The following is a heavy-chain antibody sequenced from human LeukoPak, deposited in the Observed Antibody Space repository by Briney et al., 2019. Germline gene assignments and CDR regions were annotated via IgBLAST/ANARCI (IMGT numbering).Heavy chain of an antibody. CDR3: AKSRTMVRGVASAFDI. D-gene: IGHD3-10*01. J-gene: IGHJ3*02. CDR1: GFTFSSYG. Sequence: PGRSLRLSCAASGFTFSSYGMHWVRQAPGKGLEWVAVISYDGSNKYYADSVKGRFTISRDNSKNTLYLQMNSLRAEDTAVYYCAKSRTMVRGVASAFDIWGQGTMVTVSS. CDR2: ISYDGSNK. V-gene: IGHV3-30*18.